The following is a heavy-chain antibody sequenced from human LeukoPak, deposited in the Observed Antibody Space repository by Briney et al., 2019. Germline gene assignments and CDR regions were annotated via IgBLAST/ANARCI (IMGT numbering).Heavy chain of an antibody. J-gene: IGHJ4*02. CDR3: ARDFGTGYYDSSGYDY. D-gene: IGHD3-22*01. V-gene: IGHV3-64*01. CDR1: GFTFSSYA. Sequence: GGSLRLSCAASGFTFSSYAMHWVRQAPGKGLEYVSAISSNGSSTYYANSVKGRFTISRDDSKNTLYLQMGSLRAEDMAVYYCARDFGTGYYDSSGYDYWGQGTLVTVSS. CDR2: ISSNGSST.